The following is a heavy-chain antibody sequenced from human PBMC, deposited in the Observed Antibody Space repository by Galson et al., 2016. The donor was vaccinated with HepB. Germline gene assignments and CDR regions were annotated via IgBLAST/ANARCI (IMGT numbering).Heavy chain of an antibody. V-gene: IGHV3-33*01. CDR1: GFTFSSYG. Sequence: SLRLSCAASGFTFSSYGMHWVRQAPGQGLEWVAVIWYDGSNEYYPDSVQGRVTISRDNSKNTLYLQMNSLRAEDTAVYYCARDQNPLGDYYYGMDIWGQGTTVTVSS. J-gene: IGHJ6*02. CDR2: IWYDGSNE. CDR3: ARDQNPLGDYYYGMDI. D-gene: IGHD3-16*01.